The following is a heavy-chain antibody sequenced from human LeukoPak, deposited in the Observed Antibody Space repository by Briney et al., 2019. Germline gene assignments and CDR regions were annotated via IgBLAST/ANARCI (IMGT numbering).Heavy chain of an antibody. Sequence: ASETLSLTCTVSGGSISSDYWSWIRQPPGKGLEWIGYIYYRGSTNYNPSLKSRVTISVDKSKNQFSLKLSSVTAADTAVYYCARLSGYSSGHYYSDYWGQGTLVTVSS. CDR1: GGSISSDY. J-gene: IGHJ4*02. CDR3: ARLSGYSSGHYYSDY. CDR2: IYYRGST. D-gene: IGHD3-22*01. V-gene: IGHV4-59*01.